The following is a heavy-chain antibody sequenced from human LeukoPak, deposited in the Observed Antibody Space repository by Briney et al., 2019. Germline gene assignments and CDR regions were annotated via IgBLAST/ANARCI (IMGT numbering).Heavy chain of an antibody. J-gene: IGHJ5*02. CDR2: ISSSSSTI. CDR1: GFTFSSYS. Sequence: GGSLRLSCAASGFTFSSYSMSWVRQAPGKGLEWVSYISSSSSTIYYADSVKGRFTISRDNSKNTLYLQMNSLRAEDTAIYYCAKKPAGFDPWGQGTLVTVSS. CDR3: AKKPAGFDP. D-gene: IGHD1-14*01. V-gene: IGHV3-48*01.